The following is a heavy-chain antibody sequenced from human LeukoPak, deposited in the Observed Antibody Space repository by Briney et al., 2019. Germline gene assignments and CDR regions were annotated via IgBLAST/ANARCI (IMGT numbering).Heavy chain of an antibody. D-gene: IGHD3-22*01. V-gene: IGHV4-39*01. CDR1: GGSISSSSYY. J-gene: IGHJ4*02. Sequence: PSETLSLTCTVSGGSISSSSYYWGWIRQPPGKGLEWIGSIYYSGSTYYNPSLKSRVTISVDTSKNQFSLKLSSVTAADTAVYYCASYYDSSGYATSVDYWGQGTLVTVSS. CDR3: ASYYDSSGYATSVDY. CDR2: IYYSGST.